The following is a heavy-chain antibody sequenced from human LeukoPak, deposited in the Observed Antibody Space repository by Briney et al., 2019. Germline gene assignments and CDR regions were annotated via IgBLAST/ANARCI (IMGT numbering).Heavy chain of an antibody. D-gene: IGHD5-18*01. J-gene: IGHJ4*02. V-gene: IGHV4-34*01. CDR3: ARRGYSYGPYFDY. CDR1: GGSFGGYY. CDR2: INHSGST. Sequence: SETLSLTCAVYGGSFGGYYWSWIRQPPGKGLEWIGEINHSGSTNYNPSLKSRVTISVDTSKNQFSLKLSSVTAADTAVYYCARRGYSYGPYFDYWGQGTLVTVSS.